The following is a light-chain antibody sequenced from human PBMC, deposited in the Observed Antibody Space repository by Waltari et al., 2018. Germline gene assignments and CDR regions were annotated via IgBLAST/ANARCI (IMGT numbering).Light chain of an antibody. CDR1: QSVGSKF. CDR3: QQFGSSALT. V-gene: IGKV3-20*01. CDR2: AAS. J-gene: IGKJ4*01. Sequence: EIVLTQSPGTLSLSPGERATLSCRASQSVGSKFLAWYQQKHGQVPRLLIYAASSRAAGIPDRFSGTGSGTDFTLTSSRLEPEDFAVYYCQQFGSSALTFGGGTKVEIK.